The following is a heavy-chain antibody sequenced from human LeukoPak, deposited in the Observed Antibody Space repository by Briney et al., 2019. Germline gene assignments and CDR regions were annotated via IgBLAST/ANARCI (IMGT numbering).Heavy chain of an antibody. CDR1: GFTFSSYG. Sequence: GGSLRLSCAASGFTFSSYGMHWVRQAPGKGLEWVAVISYDGSNKYYADSVKGRFTISRDNSKNTLYLQMNSLRAEDTAVYYCAKDALLRYFDWLYNWFDPWGQGTLVTVSS. CDR2: ISYDGSNK. D-gene: IGHD3-9*01. J-gene: IGHJ5*02. V-gene: IGHV3-30*18. CDR3: AKDALLRYFDWLYNWFDP.